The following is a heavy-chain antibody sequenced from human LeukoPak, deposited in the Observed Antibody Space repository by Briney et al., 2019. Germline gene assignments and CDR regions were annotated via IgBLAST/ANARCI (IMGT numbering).Heavy chain of an antibody. CDR1: GGSFSSYY. D-gene: IGHD2-15*01. CDR2: INHSGST. J-gene: IGHJ4*02. CDR3: ARGRGYCSGGSCSRFDY. Sequence: SETLSLTCAVYGGSFSSYYWSWIRQPPGKGLEWIGEINHSGSTNYNPSLRSRVTISVDTSKNQFSLKLSSVTAADTAVYYCARGRGYCSGGSCSRFDYWGQGTLVTVSS. V-gene: IGHV4-34*01.